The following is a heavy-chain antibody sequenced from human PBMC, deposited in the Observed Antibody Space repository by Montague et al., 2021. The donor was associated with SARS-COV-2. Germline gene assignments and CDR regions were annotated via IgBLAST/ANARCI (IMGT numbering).Heavy chain of an antibody. CDR3: ATLTQSNGDF. V-gene: IGHV4-4*08. J-gene: IGHJ4*02. D-gene: IGHD4/OR15-4a*01. CDR1: SDSINSYY. CDR2: VYSNGTT. Sequence: SETLSLTCTVSSDSINSYYWCWIRQPPGKRLEWLGYVYSNGTTNYNPSLNSRIAVSVDTSKNQFTLRLDSVTAADTAIYYCATLTQSNGDFWGQGALVTVS.